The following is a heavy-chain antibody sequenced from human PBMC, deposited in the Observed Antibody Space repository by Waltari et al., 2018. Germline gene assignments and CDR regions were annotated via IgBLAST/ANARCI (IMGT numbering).Heavy chain of an antibody. CDR1: GFPFDVYA. CDR2: ISWNSGSI. V-gene: IGHV3-9*01. D-gene: IGHD3-10*01. CDR3: AKDQGITMVRGVIINDQGAFDY. J-gene: IGHJ4*02. Sequence: EMQLVESGGGLVQLGGSLSLPFAASGFPFDVYAMPWVGQPPRKGLGWFSGISWNSGSIGYADSVKGRFTISRDNAKNSLYLQMNSLRAEDTALYYCAKDQGITMVRGVIINDQGAFDYWGQGTLVTVSS.